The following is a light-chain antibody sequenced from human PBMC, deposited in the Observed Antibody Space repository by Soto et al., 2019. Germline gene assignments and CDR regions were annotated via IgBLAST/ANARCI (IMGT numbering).Light chain of an antibody. CDR3: SAWDDSLSGPV. Sequence: QSVLTQPPSASGSPGQSVTISCTGTSSDVGGYNYVSWYQQHPGKAPKLLIYTNNQRPSGVPDRFSGSKSGTSAYLAISGLRSEDEADYYCSAWDDSLSGPVFGGGTKLTVL. CDR1: SSDVGGYNY. V-gene: IGLV1-47*02. CDR2: TNN. J-gene: IGLJ3*02.